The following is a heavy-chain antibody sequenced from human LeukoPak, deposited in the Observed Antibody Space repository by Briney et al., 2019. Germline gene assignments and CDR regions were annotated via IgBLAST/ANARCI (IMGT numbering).Heavy chain of an antibody. V-gene: IGHV3-48*01. CDR2: ISSSGSTM. Sequence: PGGSLRLSCAASGFTFSSYRMNWVRQAPGKGLEWVSYISSSGSTMDYADSVKGRFTISRDNAKNSLYLQMNSVRAEDTAVYYCAGRFDYWGQGTLVTVSS. CDR3: AGRFDY. J-gene: IGHJ4*02. CDR1: GFTFSSYR.